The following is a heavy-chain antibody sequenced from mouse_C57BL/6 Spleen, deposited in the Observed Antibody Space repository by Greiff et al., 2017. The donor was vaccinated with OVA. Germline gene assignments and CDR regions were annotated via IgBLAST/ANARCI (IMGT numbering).Heavy chain of an antibody. J-gene: IGHJ2*01. CDR1: GYTFTDYY. D-gene: IGHD1-1*01. Sequence: EVQLQQSGPELVKPGASVKISCKASGYTFTDYYMNWVKQSHGKSLDWIGDINPNNGGTSYNQKFKGKATLTVDKSSSTAYMELRSLTSEDSAVYYCARYRYYGSSYNYFDYWGQGTTLTVSS. V-gene: IGHV1-26*01. CDR3: ARYRYYGSSYNYFDY. CDR2: INPNNGGT.